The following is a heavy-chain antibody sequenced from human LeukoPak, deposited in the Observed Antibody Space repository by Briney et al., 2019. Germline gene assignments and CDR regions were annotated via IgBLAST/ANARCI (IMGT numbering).Heavy chain of an antibody. CDR3: ARGWKYYFDY. V-gene: IGHV3-48*03. D-gene: IGHD1-1*01. CDR1: GFTLSSYE. J-gene: IGHJ4*02. CDR2: ISSSGSTI. Sequence: GGSLRLSCAASGFTLSSYEMNSVRQAPGKGLEWVSYISSSGSTIYYADSVKGRFTISRDNAKNSLYLQMNSLRAEDTAVYYCARGWKYYFDYWGQGTLVTVSS.